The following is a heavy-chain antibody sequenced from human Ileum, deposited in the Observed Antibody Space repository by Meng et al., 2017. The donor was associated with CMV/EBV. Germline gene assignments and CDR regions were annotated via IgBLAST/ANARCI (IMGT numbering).Heavy chain of an antibody. CDR2: IGADPGVT. J-gene: IGHJ4*02. D-gene: IGHD2-2*01. CDR3: AKGGQEVPLTRRFDY. V-gene: IGHV3-23*01. CDR1: GFTFNIYA. Sequence: GGSLRLSCVASGFTFNIYAISWVRQAPGKGLEWVSIIGADPGVTHYGDSVKGRFTISRDNSRNTLYLQMDSLRVEDTAIYFCAKGGQEVPLTRRFDYWGQGTLVTVSS.